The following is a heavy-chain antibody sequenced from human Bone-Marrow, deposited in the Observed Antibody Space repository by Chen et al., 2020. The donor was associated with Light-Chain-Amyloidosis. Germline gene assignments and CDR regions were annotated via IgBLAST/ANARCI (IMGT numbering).Heavy chain of an antibody. J-gene: IGHJ4*02. V-gene: IGHV5-51*01. CDR2: IYPDDSEA. CDR3: ARRRDGYNFDY. CDR1: GYTFPNYW. D-gene: IGHD5-12*01. Sequence: EVQLEQSGPEVKKPGESLKISCKGSGYTFPNYWIGWVRQMPGKGLEWMGVIYPDDSEARYSPSFEGQVTISADKSITTAYLQWRSLKASDTAMYYCARRRDGYNFDYWGQGTLVPVSS.